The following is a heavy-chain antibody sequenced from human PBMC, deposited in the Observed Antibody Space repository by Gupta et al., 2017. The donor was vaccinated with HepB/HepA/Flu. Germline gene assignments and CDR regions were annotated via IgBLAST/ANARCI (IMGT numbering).Heavy chain of an antibody. V-gene: IGHV3-7*01. J-gene: IGHJ4*02. Sequence: EVQLLESGGALVQPGGSLRLSCAASGFTFSNYWMSWVRQAPGKGLEWVANIKEDGSERYYVDSVKGRFSISRDNAKNSLYLQMNSLRAEDTAVYYCARASYFDYWGQGTLVTVSS. CDR1: GFTFSNYW. CDR3: ARASYFDY. CDR2: IKEDGSER.